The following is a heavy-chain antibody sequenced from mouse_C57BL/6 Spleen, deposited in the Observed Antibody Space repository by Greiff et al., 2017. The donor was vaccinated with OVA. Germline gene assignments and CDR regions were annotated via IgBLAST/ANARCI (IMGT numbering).Heavy chain of an antibody. Sequence: DVQLQESGGGLVKPGGSLKLSCAASGFTFSSYTMSWVRQTPEKRLEWVATISGGGGNTYYPDSVKGRFTISRDNAKNTLYLQMSSLRSEDTALYYCARYYYGTDYWGQGTTLTVSS. V-gene: IGHV5-9*01. D-gene: IGHD1-1*01. J-gene: IGHJ2*01. CDR3: ARYYYGTDY. CDR2: ISGGGGNT. CDR1: GFTFSSYT.